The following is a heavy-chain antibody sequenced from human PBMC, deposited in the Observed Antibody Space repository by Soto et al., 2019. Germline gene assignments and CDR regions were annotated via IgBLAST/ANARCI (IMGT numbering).Heavy chain of an antibody. Sequence: GGSLRLSCAASGFTFSSYAMHWVRQAPGKGLEWVAVISYDGSNKYYADSMKGRFTISRDNSKNTLYLQMNSLRAEDTAVYYCARDSQWELLHYYYGMDVWGQGTTVTVSS. V-gene: IGHV3-30-3*01. CDR1: GFTFSSYA. CDR3: ARDSQWELLHYYYGMDV. J-gene: IGHJ6*02. D-gene: IGHD1-26*01. CDR2: ISYDGSNK.